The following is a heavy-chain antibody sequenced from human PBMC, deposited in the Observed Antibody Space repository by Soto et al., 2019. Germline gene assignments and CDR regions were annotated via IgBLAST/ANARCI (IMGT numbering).Heavy chain of an antibody. D-gene: IGHD1-26*01. CDR3: ARRATWVVGPLRAFDI. CDR2: IDPSDSYT. Sequence: GESLKISCKGSGYSFTSYWISWVRQMPGKGLEWMGRIDPSDSYTNYSPSFQGHVTISADKSISTAYLQWSSLKASDTAMYYCARRATWVVGPLRAFDIWGQGTMGTV. CDR1: GYSFTSYW. J-gene: IGHJ3*02. V-gene: IGHV5-10-1*01.